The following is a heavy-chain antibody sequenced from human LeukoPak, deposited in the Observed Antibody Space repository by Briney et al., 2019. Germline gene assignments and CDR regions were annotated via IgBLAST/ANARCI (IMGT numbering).Heavy chain of an antibody. V-gene: IGHV4-4*07. D-gene: IGHD3-10*01. J-gene: IGHJ5*02. CDR1: GGFISTYY. CDR2: ISTSGST. Sequence: SETLSLTCTVSGGFISTYYWSWIRQLAGKGLEWIGRISTSGSTNYNPSLKSRVTMLVDTSKNQFSLKLSSVTAADTAVYYCARGGNYGTPWGQGTLVTVSS. CDR3: ARGGNYGTP.